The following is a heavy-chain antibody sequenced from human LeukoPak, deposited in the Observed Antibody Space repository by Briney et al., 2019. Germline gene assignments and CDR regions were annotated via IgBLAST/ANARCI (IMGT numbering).Heavy chain of an antibody. D-gene: IGHD3-3*01. V-gene: IGHV4-59*08. J-gene: IGHJ4*02. CDR1: GGSIGTYT. CDR3: AKSSGDYRFDF. CDR2: FSYSGNT. Sequence: TSETLSLTCTVSGGSIGTYTWSWIRQPPGKGLEWIGYFSYSGNTIYNPSLKSRVTISLDTSKNQFSLRLSSVTAADTAVYFCAKSSGDYRFDFWGQGTLVTVSS.